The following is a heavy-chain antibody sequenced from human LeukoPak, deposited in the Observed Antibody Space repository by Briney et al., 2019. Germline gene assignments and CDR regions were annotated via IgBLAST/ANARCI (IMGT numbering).Heavy chain of an antibody. J-gene: IGHJ4*02. CDR2: FDPEDGET. CDR1: GYTLTELP. Sequence: ASVKVSCKVSGYTLTELPMHWARQAPGKGLEWMGGFDPEDGETIYAQKFQGRVTMTEDTSTDTAYMELSSLTSDDTAVYYCATDLAMVRGVIGGDYWGQGTLVTVSS. CDR3: ATDLAMVRGVIGGDY. D-gene: IGHD3-10*01. V-gene: IGHV1-24*01.